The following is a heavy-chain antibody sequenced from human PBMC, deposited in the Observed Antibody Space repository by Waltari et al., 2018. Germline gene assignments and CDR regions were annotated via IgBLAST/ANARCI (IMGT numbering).Heavy chain of an antibody. CDR1: GYSFTSYW. CDR2: TYPSDMGT. CDR3: ARAKTWEAAAGRGLDP. Sequence: EVQLVQSGAEVKKPGESLKISCKGSGYSFTSYWLGWVRQMPGKGLEWMGITYPSDMGTRNSPSFQGQVTISADKSIRTAYLQWSGLKASDTAMYYCARAKTWEAAAGRGLDPGGQGTLVTVSS. V-gene: IGHV5-51*01. D-gene: IGHD6-13*01. J-gene: IGHJ5*02.